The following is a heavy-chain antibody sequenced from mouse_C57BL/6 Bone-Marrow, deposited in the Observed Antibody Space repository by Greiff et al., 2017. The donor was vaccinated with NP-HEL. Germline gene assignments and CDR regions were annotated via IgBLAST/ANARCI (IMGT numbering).Heavy chain of an antibody. CDR1: GFTFSSYG. Sequence: EVNVVESGGDLVKPGGSLKLSCAASGFTFSSYGMSWVRQTPDKRLEWVATISSGGSYTYYPDSVKGRFTISRDNAKNTLYLQMSSLKSEDTAMYYCARRRELSPYYYAMDYWGQGTSVTVSS. J-gene: IGHJ4*01. CDR2: ISSGGSYT. V-gene: IGHV5-6*02. CDR3: ARRRELSPYYYAMDY. D-gene: IGHD4-1*01.